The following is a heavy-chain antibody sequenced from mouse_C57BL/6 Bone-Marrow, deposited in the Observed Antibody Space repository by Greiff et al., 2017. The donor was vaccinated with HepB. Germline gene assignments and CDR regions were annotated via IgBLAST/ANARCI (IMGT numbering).Heavy chain of an antibody. D-gene: IGHD2-4*01. V-gene: IGHV5-6*02. CDR1: GFTFSSYG. CDR2: ISSGGSYT. CDR3: ARQGGLGFAY. J-gene: IGHJ3*01. Sequence: EVMLVESGGDLVKPGGSLKLSCAASGFTFSSYGMSWVRQTPDKRLEWVATISSGGSYTYYPDSVKGRFTISRDNAKNTLYLQMSSLKSEDTAMYYCARQGGLGFAYWGQGTLVTVSA.